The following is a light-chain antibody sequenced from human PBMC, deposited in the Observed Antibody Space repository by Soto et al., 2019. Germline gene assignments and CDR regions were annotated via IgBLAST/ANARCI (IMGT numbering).Light chain of an antibody. CDR1: QSVSSSY. V-gene: IGKV3-20*01. J-gene: IGKJ1*01. CDR3: QQYGSSWA. CDR2: GAS. Sequence: EIVLTQSPGTLSLSPGERATLSCRASQSVSSSYLAWYQQKPGQAPRLLIYGASSSATGIPDRFSGSGSGTDFTLTIIRLEPEDFEVYYCQQYGSSWAFGQGTKVEIK.